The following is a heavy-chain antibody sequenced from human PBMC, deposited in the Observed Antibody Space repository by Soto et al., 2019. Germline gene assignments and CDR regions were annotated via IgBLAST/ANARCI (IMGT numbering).Heavy chain of an antibody. J-gene: IGHJ4*02. CDR1: GGTFSSYT. CDR3: ASGVPPSAMRPPFDY. CDR2: IIPILGIA. Sequence: SVKVSCKASGGTFSSYTISWVRQAPGQGLEWMGRIIPILGIANYAQKFQGRVTITADKSTSTAYMELSSLRSEDTAVYYCASGVPPSAMRPPFDYWGQGTLVTVSS. D-gene: IGHD2-2*01. V-gene: IGHV1-69*02.